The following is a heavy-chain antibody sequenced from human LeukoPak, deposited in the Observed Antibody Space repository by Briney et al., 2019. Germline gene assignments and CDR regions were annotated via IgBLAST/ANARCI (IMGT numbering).Heavy chain of an antibody. CDR2: ISSSSDFI. CDR1: GFTLSDYS. V-gene: IGHV3-21*01. CDR3: ARDSSYYDFWSGYYSHYYYMDV. D-gene: IGHD3-3*01. J-gene: IGHJ6*03. Sequence: GRSLRLSCAASGFTLSDYSMNWVRQAPGKGLEWVSSISSSSDFIYYADSVKGRFTISRDNAKNSLYLQMNSLRAEDTAVYYCARDSSYYDFWSGYYSHYYYMDVWGKGTTVTVSS.